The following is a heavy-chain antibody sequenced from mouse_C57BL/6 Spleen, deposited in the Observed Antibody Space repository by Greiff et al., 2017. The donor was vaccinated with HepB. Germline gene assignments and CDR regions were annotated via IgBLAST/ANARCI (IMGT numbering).Heavy chain of an antibody. CDR1: GYSFTGYF. D-gene: IGHD2-2*01. V-gene: IGHV1-20*01. CDR2: INPYNGDT. J-gene: IGHJ4*01. Sequence: EVQLQQSGPELVKPGDSVKISCKASGYSFTGYFMNWVMQSHGKSLEWIGRINPYNGDTFYNQKFKGKATLTVDKSSSTAHMELRSLTSEDSAVYYCAREGYGYGAMDYWGQGTSVTVSS. CDR3: AREGYGYGAMDY.